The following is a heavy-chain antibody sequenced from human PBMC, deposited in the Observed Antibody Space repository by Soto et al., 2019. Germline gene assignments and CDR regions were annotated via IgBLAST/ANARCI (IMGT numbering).Heavy chain of an antibody. CDR3: ARDRTVNYYYYGMDV. CDR2: IYYSVST. Sequence: SETLSLTCTVSGGSISSYYWSWIRQPPGKGLEWIGYIYYSVSTNYNPSLKSRVTISVDTSKNQFSLKLSSVTAADTAVYYCARDRTVNYYYYGMDVWGQGTTVTVSS. V-gene: IGHV4-59*12. D-gene: IGHD4-17*01. CDR1: GGSISSYY. J-gene: IGHJ6*02.